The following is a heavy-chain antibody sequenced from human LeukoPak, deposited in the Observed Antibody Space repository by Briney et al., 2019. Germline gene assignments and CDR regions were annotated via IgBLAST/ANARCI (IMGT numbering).Heavy chain of an antibody. CDR3: ARADGRYYYYYYMDV. CDR2: MNPNSGNT. D-gene: IGHD3-9*01. J-gene: IGHJ6*03. CDR1: GCTFTGYY. V-gene: IGHV1-8*03. Sequence: ASVKVSCKASGCTFTGYYMHWVRQATGQGLEWMGWMNPNSGNTGYAQKFQGRVTITRNTSISTAYMELSSLRSEDTAVYYCARADGRYYYYYYMDVWGKGTTVTVSS.